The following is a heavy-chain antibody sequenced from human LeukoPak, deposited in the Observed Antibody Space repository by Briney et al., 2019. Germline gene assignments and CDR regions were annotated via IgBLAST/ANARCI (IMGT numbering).Heavy chain of an antibody. CDR3: ARGHKSSGDAFDI. J-gene: IGHJ3*02. CDR1: GGSISSYY. CDR2: IYYSGST. D-gene: IGHD6-25*01. Sequence: SETLSLTCTVSGGSISSYYWSWIRQPPGKGLEWIGYIYYSGSTNYNPSLKSRVTISVDTSKNQFSLKVSSVTAADTAVYYCARGHKSSGDAFDIWGQGAMVTVSS. V-gene: IGHV4-59*08.